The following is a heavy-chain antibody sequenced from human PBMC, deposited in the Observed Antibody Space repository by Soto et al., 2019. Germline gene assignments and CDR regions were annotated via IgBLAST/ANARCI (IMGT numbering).Heavy chain of an antibody. V-gene: IGHV3-23*01. CDR2: ISGSGGST. J-gene: IGHJ6*02. CDR1: GFTFSNYA. CDR3: ASRSTYYYASGTLYGMDV. D-gene: IGHD3-10*01. Sequence: GGSLRLSCAASGFTFSNYAMSWVRQAPGRGLEWVSSISGSGGSTYYADSVKGRFTISRDNSKNTLYLQMNSLKAEDTALYYCASRSTYYYASGTLYGMDVRGQGTTVTVSS.